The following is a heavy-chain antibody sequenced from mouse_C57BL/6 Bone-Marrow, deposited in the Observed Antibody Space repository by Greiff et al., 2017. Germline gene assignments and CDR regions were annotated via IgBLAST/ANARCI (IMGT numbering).Heavy chain of an antibody. CDR2: IDPENGDT. CDR3: TYGPDY. CDR1: GFNIKDDY. V-gene: IGHV14-4*01. J-gene: IGHJ2*01. D-gene: IGHD1-1*01. Sequence: VQLKESGAELVRPGASVKLSCTASGFNIKDDYMHWVKQRPEQGLEWIGWIDPENGDTEYASKFQGKATITADPSSNTAYLQLSSLTSEDTAVYYCTYGPDYWGPGTTLTVSS.